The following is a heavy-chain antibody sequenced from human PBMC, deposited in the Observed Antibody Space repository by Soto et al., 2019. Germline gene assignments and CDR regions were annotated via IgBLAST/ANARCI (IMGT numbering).Heavy chain of an antibody. J-gene: IGHJ4*02. CDR3: AKSSGSYFFN. Sequence: GGSLRLSCAATGFAFSTYGMHWVRQAPGKGREWVAAISYDGNEKYYADSLQGRFTISRDNSKNTLYLQMNSLRAEDTAVCYCAKSSGSYFFNWGQGTLVTVSS. CDR2: ISYDGNEK. V-gene: IGHV3-30*18. D-gene: IGHD1-26*01. CDR1: GFAFSTYG.